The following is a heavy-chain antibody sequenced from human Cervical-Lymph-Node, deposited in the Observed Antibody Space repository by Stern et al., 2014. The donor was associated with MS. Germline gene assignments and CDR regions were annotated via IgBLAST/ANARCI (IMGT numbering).Heavy chain of an antibody. CDR1: GGSISSSTYY. D-gene: IGHD1-26*01. Sequence: QVQLVESGPGLVKPSETLSLTCTVSGGSISSSTYYWAWIRQPPGKGLEWIGNIYYSGFTYYKTSLKSRVTISVDMSKNQFSLKLSSVTAADTAIYYCARHDSVPRPSQLYSARDRGPGYFDYWGQGTLVTVSS. CDR3: ARHDSVPRPSQLYSARDRGPGYFDY. CDR2: IYYSGFT. V-gene: IGHV4-39*01. J-gene: IGHJ4*02.